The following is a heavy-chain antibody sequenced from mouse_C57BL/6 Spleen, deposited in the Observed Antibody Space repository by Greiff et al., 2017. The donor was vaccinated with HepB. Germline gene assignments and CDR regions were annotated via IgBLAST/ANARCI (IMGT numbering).Heavy chain of an antibody. Sequence: VQLQQSGAELARPGASVKLSCKASGYTFTSYGISWVKQRTGQGLEWIGEIYPRSGNTYYNEKFKGKATLTADKSSSTAYMELRSLTSEDSAVYFCARSGEVHYYGSSFPFDYWGQGTTLTVSS. CDR2: IYPRSGNT. J-gene: IGHJ2*01. CDR3: ARSGEVHYYGSSFPFDY. D-gene: IGHD1-1*01. V-gene: IGHV1-81*01. CDR1: GYTFTSYG.